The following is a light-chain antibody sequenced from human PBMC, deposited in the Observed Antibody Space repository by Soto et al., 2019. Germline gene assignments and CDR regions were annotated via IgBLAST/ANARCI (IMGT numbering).Light chain of an antibody. J-gene: IGKJ5*01. Sequence: DIQMTQSPSSLSASVGDRVTITCRASESISRHLNWYQQKPGKAPKLLIYAASSLQNGVPSRFSGGGSGTDFSLTIRNLQPEDFATYYCQQSYSTLSITFGQGTRLEIK. CDR1: ESISRH. CDR2: AAS. V-gene: IGKV1-39*01. CDR3: QQSYSTLSIT.